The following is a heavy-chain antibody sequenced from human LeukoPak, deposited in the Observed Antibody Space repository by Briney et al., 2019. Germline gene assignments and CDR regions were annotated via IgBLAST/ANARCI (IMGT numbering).Heavy chain of an antibody. Sequence: ASVKVSCKASGYTFTSYYMHWVRQAPGQGLEWMGIINPSGGSTSYAQKFQDRVTMTRDMSTSTVYMELSGLRSEDTAVYYCARYDSSGFRWYFDYWGQGTLVTVSS. J-gene: IGHJ4*02. CDR2: INPSGGST. D-gene: IGHD3-22*01. CDR1: GYTFTSYY. CDR3: ARYDSSGFRWYFDY. V-gene: IGHV1-46*01.